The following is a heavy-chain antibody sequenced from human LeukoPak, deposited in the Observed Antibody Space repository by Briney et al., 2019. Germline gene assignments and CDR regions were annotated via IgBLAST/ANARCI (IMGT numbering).Heavy chain of an antibody. Sequence: GGSLRLSCAASGFTFSTYAMHWVRRAPGRGLEYVSSISSNGGSTYYGDSVKGRFTISRDNSKSTLYLQMGSLRTEDMAVYYCARDRQQWLTYGMDVWGQGTTVTVS. CDR1: GFTFSTYA. D-gene: IGHD6-19*01. J-gene: IGHJ6*02. CDR2: ISSNGGST. CDR3: ARDRQQWLTYGMDV. V-gene: IGHV3-64*02.